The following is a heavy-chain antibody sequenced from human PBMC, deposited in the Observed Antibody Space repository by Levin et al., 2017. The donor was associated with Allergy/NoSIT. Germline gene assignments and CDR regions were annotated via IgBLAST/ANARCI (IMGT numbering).Heavy chain of an antibody. D-gene: IGHD5-24*01. CDR2: ISSSSSYI. V-gene: IGHV3-21*01. Sequence: GESLKISCAASGFTFSSYSMNWVRQAPGKGLEWVSSISSSSSYIYYADSVKGRFTISRDNAKNSLYLQMNSLRAEDTAVYYCARARRSPYGYNTLDYWGQGTLVTVSS. CDR3: ARARRSPYGYNTLDY. CDR1: GFTFSSYS. J-gene: IGHJ4*02.